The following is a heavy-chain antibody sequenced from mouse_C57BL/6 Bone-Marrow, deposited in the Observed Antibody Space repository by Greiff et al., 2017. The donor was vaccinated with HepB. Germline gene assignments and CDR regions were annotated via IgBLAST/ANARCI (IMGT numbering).Heavy chain of an antibody. D-gene: IGHD1-2*01. J-gene: IGHJ3*01. CDR2: ISSGSSTI. V-gene: IGHV5-17*01. CDR1: GFTFSDYG. Sequence: EVKLVESGGGLVKPGGSLKLSCAASGFTFSDYGMHWVRQAPEKGLEWVAYISSGSSTIYYADTVKGRFTSSRDNAKNTLFLQMTSLRSEDTAMYYCARLDYYGSGYWGQGTLVTVSA. CDR3: ARLDYYGSGY.